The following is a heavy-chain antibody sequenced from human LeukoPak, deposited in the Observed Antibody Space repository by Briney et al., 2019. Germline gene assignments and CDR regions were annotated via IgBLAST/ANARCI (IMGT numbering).Heavy chain of an antibody. Sequence: GGSLRLSCATSGFTFSNYYMHWVRRAPGKGLVWVSRINTDGRSTDYADSVKGRFTISRDNAKNTLYLQMNSLRAEDTAVYYCTRDAGTAGAERLDYWGQGTLVTVSS. CDR1: GFTFSNYY. CDR2: INTDGRST. V-gene: IGHV3-74*01. CDR3: TRDAGTAGAERLDY. D-gene: IGHD2-21*02. J-gene: IGHJ4*02.